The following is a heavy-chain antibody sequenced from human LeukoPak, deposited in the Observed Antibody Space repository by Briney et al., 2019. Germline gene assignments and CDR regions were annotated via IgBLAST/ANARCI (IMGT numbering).Heavy chain of an antibody. CDR1: GYTFTGYY. J-gene: IGHJ3*02. V-gene: IGHV1-2*02. Sequence: ASVKVSCKASGYTFTGYYMHWVRQAPGQGLEWMGWINPNSGGTNYAQKFQGRVTMTRDTSISTAYMELSRLRSDDTAVYYCAREGITMVRGARGFDIWGQGTMVTVSS. D-gene: IGHD3-10*01. CDR3: AREGITMVRGARGFDI. CDR2: INPNSGGT.